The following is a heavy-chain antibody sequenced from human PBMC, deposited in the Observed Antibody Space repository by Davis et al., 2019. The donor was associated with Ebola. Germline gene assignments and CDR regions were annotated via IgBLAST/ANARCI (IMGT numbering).Heavy chain of an antibody. J-gene: IGHJ6*02. CDR2: INAGNGNT. CDR1: GYTFPSYY. D-gene: IGHD3-22*01. Sequence: ASVKVSCKASGYTFPSYYMHWVRQAPGQRLEWMGWINAGNGNTKYSQKFQGRVTITRDTSASTAYMELSSLRSEDTAVYYCASDSSGYLDYYYYGMDVWGQGTTVTVSS. CDR3: ASDSSGYLDYYYYGMDV. V-gene: IGHV1-3*01.